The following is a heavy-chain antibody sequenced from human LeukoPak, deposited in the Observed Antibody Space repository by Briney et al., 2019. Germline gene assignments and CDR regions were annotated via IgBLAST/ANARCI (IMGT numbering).Heavy chain of an antibody. CDR2: IYTSGST. CDR3: ARDVVAAAGTWDY. Sequence: SETLSLTCTVSGGSISSFYWSWIRRPAGKGLEWIGRIYTSGSTNYNPSLKSRLTMSVDTSKNQFSLKLGSVTAADTAVYYCARDVVAAAGTWDYWGQGTLVTVSS. CDR1: GGSISSFY. J-gene: IGHJ4*02. V-gene: IGHV4-4*07. D-gene: IGHD6-13*01.